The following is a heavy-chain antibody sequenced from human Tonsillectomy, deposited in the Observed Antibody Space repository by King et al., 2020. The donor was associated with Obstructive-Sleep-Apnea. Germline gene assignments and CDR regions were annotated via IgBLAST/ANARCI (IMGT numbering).Heavy chain of an antibody. D-gene: IGHD6-19*01. J-gene: IGHJ6*02. CDR1: GVTFSSFW. CDR2: IKQDGSKT. CDR3: VRGSRTWGIVVGLDV. Sequence: VQLVESGGGLVQPGGSLRLSCAASGVTFSSFWMNWVRQAPGKGLEWVANIKQDGSKTDYVDSLKGRYTISRDNAKNSRALQMNSLRAEDAAVYSWVRGSRTWGIVVGLDVWGQGPPVTVSS. V-gene: IGHV3-7*03.